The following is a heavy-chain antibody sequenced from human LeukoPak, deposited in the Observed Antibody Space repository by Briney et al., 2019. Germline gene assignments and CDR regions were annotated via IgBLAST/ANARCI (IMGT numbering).Heavy chain of an antibody. Sequence: GGSLRLSCAASGFTFSSYAMSWVRQAPGKGLEWVSAISGSGGSTYYADSVKGRFTISRDNSKNTLYLQMNSLRAEDTAVYYCANLPQWLVRNDAFDIWGQGTMVTVSS. D-gene: IGHD6-19*01. V-gene: IGHV3-23*01. J-gene: IGHJ3*02. CDR1: GFTFSSYA. CDR3: ANLPQWLVRNDAFDI. CDR2: ISGSGGST.